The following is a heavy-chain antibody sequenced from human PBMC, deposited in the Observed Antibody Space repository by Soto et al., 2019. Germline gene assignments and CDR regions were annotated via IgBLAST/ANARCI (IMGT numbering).Heavy chain of an antibody. CDR3: ARDSGYGSGSYYPYYYYYYYMDV. CDR2: INPNSGGT. J-gene: IGHJ6*03. V-gene: IGHV1-2*04. Sequence: GASVKVSCKASGYTFTGYYMRWVRQAPGQGLEWMGWINPNSGGTNYAQKFQGWVTMTRDTSISTAYMELSRLRSDDTAVYYCARDSGYGSGSYYPYYYYYYYMDVWGKGTTVTVSS. CDR1: GYTFTGYY. D-gene: IGHD3-10*01.